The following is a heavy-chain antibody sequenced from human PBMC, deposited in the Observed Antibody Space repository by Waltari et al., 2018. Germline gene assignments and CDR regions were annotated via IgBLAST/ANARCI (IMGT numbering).Heavy chain of an antibody. Sequence: QVQLVESGGGVVQPGRSLRLSCAASGFTFSSYAMYWVRQAPGKGIGWVAVISYDGSNKYYADSVKGRFTISRDNSKNTLYLQMNSLRAEDTAVYYCARDESMSLISWGQGTLVTVSS. CDR2: ISYDGSNK. D-gene: IGHD3-10*01. J-gene: IGHJ4*02. V-gene: IGHV3-30*01. CDR3: ARDESMSLIS. CDR1: GFTFSSYA.